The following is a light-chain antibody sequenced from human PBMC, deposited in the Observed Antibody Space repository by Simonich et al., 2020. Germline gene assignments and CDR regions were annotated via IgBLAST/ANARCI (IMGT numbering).Light chain of an antibody. CDR3: QKYYSTPYT. Sequence: DIVMTQSPDSLAVSLGERATINCKSSQSVLYSSNTKNYLAWYQQKPGQPPKLLIYGASTRESGVPDRFSGSWSAPDFTLTISSLQAEDVAVYYCQKYYSTPYTFGQGTKLEIK. V-gene: IGKV4-1*01. CDR1: QSVLYSSNTKNY. J-gene: IGKJ2*01. CDR2: GAS.